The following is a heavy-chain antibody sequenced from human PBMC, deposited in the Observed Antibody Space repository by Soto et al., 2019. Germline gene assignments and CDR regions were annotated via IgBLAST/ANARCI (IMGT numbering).Heavy chain of an antibody. CDR1: GFTFSSYS. D-gene: IGHD5-12*01. V-gene: IGHV3-21*01. CDR3: ARESGYSGYDFDY. CDR2: ISSSSSYI. J-gene: IGHJ4*02. Sequence: GGSLRLSCAASGFTFSSYSMNWVRQAPGKGLEWVSSISSSSSYIYYADSVKGRFTISRDNAKNSLYLQMNSLRAEDTAVYYCARESGYSGYDFDYWGQGTLVTVSS.